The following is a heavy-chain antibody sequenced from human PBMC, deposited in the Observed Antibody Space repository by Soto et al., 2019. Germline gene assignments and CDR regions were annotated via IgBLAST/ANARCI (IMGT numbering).Heavy chain of an antibody. V-gene: IGHV4-59*01. Sequence: SETLSLTCTVSGGSISSYYWSWIRQPPGKGLEWIGYIYYSGSTNYNPSLKSRVTISVDTSKNQFSLKLSSVTAADTAVYYCARAGDKEVEDYYYGMDVWGQGTTVTVSS. CDR2: IYYSGST. CDR3: ARAGDKEVEDYYYGMDV. D-gene: IGHD3-9*01. CDR1: GGSISSYY. J-gene: IGHJ6*02.